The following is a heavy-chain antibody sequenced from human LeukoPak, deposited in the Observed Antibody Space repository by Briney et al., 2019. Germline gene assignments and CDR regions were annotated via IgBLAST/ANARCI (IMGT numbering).Heavy chain of an antibody. V-gene: IGHV2-5*02. J-gene: IGHJ4*02. CDR3: AHGVRAAAKFDY. D-gene: IGHD2-15*01. CDR1: GVALSTSGGR. CDR2: IYWDDDK. Sequence: SGPTLVKPTQTLTLSFTFSGVALSTSGGRVGWIRQPPGQALERLALIYWDDDKRYSPSLKSRLTITKDPSKNQVVLTMANMEPVDTATYYCAHGVRAAAKFDYWGQGTLVTVSS.